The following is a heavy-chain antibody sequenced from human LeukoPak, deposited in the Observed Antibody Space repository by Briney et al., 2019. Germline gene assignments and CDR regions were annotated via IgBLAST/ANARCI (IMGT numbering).Heavy chain of an antibody. CDR1: GFTFDDYA. J-gene: IGHJ4*02. D-gene: IGHD3-22*01. CDR2: ISWNSGSI. V-gene: IGHV3-9*01. Sequence: GGSLRLSCAASGFTFDDYAMHWVRQAPGKGLEWVSGISWNSGSIGYADSVKGRFTISRDNAKNSLYLQMNSLRAEDTALYYCAKDSSGYYQDSLDYWGQGTLVTVSS. CDR3: AKDSSGYYQDSLDY.